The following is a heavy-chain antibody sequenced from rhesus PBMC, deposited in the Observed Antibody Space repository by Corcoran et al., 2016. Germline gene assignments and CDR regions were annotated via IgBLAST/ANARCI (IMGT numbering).Heavy chain of an antibody. CDR3: TIDWTDYYDVSHY. D-gene: IGHD3-22*01. CDR2: IRSKSNNHQT. J-gene: IGHJ4*01. Sequence: EVQVVESGGGLVQPGGSLRLSCAASGFIFSSSAMHWVRQACGKGLELVGRIRSKSNNHQTGYAASVKGRFTISGDDSKNTAYLQMTSLKTEDTAVYYCTIDWTDYYDVSHYWGQGVLVTVSS. CDR1: GFIFSSSA. V-gene: IGHV3-118*01.